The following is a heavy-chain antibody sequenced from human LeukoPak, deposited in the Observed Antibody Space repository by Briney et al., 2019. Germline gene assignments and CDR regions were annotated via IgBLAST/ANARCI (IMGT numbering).Heavy chain of an antibody. CDR1: GGTFSSYA. J-gene: IGHJ4*02. CDR3: ATGFRDGYNFVVQFDY. CDR2: IIPILGIA. D-gene: IGHD5-24*01. V-gene: IGHV1-69*04. Sequence: SVKVSCKASGGTFSSYAISWVRQAPGQGLEWMGRIIPILGIANYAQKFQGRVTITADKSTSTAYMELSSLRSEDTAVYYCATGFRDGYNFVVQFDYWGQGTLVTVSS.